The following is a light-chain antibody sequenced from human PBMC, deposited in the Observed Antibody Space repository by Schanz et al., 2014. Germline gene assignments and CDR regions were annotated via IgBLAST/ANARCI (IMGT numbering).Light chain of an antibody. CDR2: DAY. CDR1: QSVTSN. J-gene: IGKJ1*01. V-gene: IGKV3D-15*01. CDR3: QHYSMSPL. Sequence: EIVMTQSPATLSVSPGERATLSCRASQSVTSNLAWYQQRPGQAPRLVIHDAYIRATGIPDRFSGSGSGTDFTLTISRLEPEDFAVYYCQHYSMSPLFGQGTKVEIK.